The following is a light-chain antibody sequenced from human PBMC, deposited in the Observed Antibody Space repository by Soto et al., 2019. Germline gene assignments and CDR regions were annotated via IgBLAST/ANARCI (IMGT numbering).Light chain of an antibody. CDR2: EVN. Sequence: QSALTQPASLSGSPGQSITISCTGTSSDIGAYDYVSWFQQHPGKAPKLMISEVNNRPSGVSNRFSGSKSGNTAYLTVSGLQVEDEAEYFCISFTATNNYVFAAGTKLTVL. V-gene: IGLV2-14*01. CDR3: ISFTATNNYV. CDR1: SSDIGAYDY. J-gene: IGLJ1*01.